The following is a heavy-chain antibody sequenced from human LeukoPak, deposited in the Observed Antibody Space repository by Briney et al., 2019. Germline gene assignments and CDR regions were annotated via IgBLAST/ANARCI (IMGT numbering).Heavy chain of an antibody. CDR1: GVSISSSNYF. J-gene: IGHJ4*02. V-gene: IGHV4-39*07. D-gene: IGHD5-12*01. CDR2: IYFRGSI. Sequence: SETLSLTCTVSGVSISSSNYFWAWIRQSPGKGLEWIGSIYFRGSISSSPSLKSRVTISIDASKNQFSLKLSSVTAADTAVYYCAREDIVATTPFDYWGQGTLVTVSS. CDR3: AREDIVATTPFDY.